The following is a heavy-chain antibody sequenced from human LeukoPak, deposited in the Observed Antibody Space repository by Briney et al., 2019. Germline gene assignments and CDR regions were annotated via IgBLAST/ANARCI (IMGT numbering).Heavy chain of an antibody. CDR3: ARAGHSSTWTNFDY. D-gene: IGHD6-13*01. CDR1: GGSVSSGRYY. Sequence: PSETLSLTCTVSGGSVSSGRYYWRWIRQPPGKGLEWIGYIYYSGSTNYNPSLKSRITISVDTSKNQVSLKLNSVTAADTAVYYCARAGHSSTWTNFDYWGQGTLVTVSS. J-gene: IGHJ4*02. V-gene: IGHV4-61*01. CDR2: IYYSGST.